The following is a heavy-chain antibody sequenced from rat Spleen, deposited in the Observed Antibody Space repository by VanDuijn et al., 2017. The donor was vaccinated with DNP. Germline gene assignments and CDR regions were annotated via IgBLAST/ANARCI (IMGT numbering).Heavy chain of an antibody. CDR2: IRYSGST. Sequence: EVQLQESGPGLVKPSQSLSLTCSVTGYSITSNYWAWIRNFPGNKMEWIGHIRYSGSTSYNPSRTSRISITRYTSKNQFFLQLNSVTTEDTATYYCASYYYDGYFAVDAWGQGTSVTVSS. CDR3: ASYYYDGYFAVDA. CDR1: GYSITSNY. D-gene: IGHD1-12*03. J-gene: IGHJ4*01. V-gene: IGHV3-1*01.